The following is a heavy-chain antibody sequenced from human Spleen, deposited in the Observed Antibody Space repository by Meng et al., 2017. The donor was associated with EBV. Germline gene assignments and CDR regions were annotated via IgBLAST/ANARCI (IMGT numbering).Heavy chain of an antibody. CDR3: ARGPYYE. V-gene: IGHV4-34*01. CDR1: GGSFSSYY. D-gene: IGHD1-26*01. J-gene: IGHJ4*02. Sequence: VQLRQWGAGRLKPSETLSLTCAVSGGSFSSYYWSWIRQPPGKGLEWIGEINQSGSIYYNPSLMGRVTISGDTSRNQFSLKLISVTAADTAVYYCARGPYYEWGQGTLVTVSS. CDR2: INQSGSI.